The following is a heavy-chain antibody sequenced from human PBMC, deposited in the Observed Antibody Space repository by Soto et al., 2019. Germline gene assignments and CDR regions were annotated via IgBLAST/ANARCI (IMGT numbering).Heavy chain of an antibody. J-gene: IGHJ6*02. CDR3: AVASRGNYYYGMDV. CDR2: ISAYNGNT. V-gene: IGHV1-18*04. Sequence: ASVKVSCKASGYTFTSYGISWVRQAPGQGLEWMGWISAYNGNTNYAQKLQGRVTMTTDTSTSTAYMELRSLRSDDTAVYYCAVASRGNYYYGMDVWGQGTTVTAP. CDR1: GYTFTSYG.